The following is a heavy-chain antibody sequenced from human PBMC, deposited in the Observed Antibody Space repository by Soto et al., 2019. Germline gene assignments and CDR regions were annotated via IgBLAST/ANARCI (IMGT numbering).Heavy chain of an antibody. CDR3: AKLGPCSSNICYERRNSHYYIDA. J-gene: IGHJ6*03. Sequence: GGSLRLSCVGSGFTSTVYALNWVRQAPGKGLEWVSGISGTGSGTYYADSVKGRFITSRDNSKNTLYLEMSSLRADDTAVYYCAKLGPCSSNICYERRNSHYYIDAWGKGTTVTVSS. CDR2: ISGTGSGT. D-gene: IGHD2-2*01. V-gene: IGHV3-23*01. CDR1: GFTSTVYA.